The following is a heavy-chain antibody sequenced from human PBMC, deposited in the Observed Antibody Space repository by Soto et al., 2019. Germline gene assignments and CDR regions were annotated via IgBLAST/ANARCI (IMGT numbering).Heavy chain of an antibody. CDR3: ARARSCAYDYGRSYYYYGLDV. D-gene: IGHD5-12*01. CDR2: IIPILGIT. J-gene: IGHJ6*02. CDR1: GGSFSSYT. Sequence: QVQLVQSGAEVKKPGSSVKVSCKASGGSFSSYTICWVRQAPGQGLEWMGRIIPILGITNYAQKFQGRVTITADKSTSTAYMELSSLRSEDTAVYYCARARSCAYDYGRSYYYYGLDVWGQGTTVTVSS. V-gene: IGHV1-69*02.